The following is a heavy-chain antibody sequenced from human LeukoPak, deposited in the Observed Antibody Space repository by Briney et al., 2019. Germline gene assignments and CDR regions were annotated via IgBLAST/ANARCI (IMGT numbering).Heavy chain of an antibody. CDR1: GFTFSSSS. D-gene: IGHD2-15*01. Sequence: GGSLRLSGAASGFTFSSSSMNWVRQAPGKGLKFVSSISPSSSYIYYADSVKGRFTISRDDAKNSLFLQMNSLRAEDTAVYYCAREGGYCSGGSCRFFDYWGQGTLVTVSS. J-gene: IGHJ4*02. V-gene: IGHV3-21*06. CDR3: AREGGYCSGGSCRFFDY. CDR2: ISPSSSYI.